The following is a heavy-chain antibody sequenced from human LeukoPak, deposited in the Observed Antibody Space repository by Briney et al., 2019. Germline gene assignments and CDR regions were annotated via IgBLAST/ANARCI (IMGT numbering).Heavy chain of an antibody. CDR3: ARDSYVDTAMVHFGY. Sequence: SEALSLTCTVSGYSLSSGYYWGWIRQPPGKGLEWIGSIYHSGSTYYNPSLKSRVTISVDTSKNQFSLKLSSVTAADTAVYYCARDSYVDTAMVHFGYWGQGTLVTVSS. V-gene: IGHV4-38-2*02. J-gene: IGHJ4*02. D-gene: IGHD5-18*01. CDR1: GYSLSSGYY. CDR2: IYHSGST.